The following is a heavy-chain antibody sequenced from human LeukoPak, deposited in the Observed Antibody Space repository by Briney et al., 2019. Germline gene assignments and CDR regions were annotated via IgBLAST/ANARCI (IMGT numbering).Heavy chain of an antibody. J-gene: IGHJ3*02. CDR3: ARRMEHYYDSSGYAFDI. CDR2: IYYSGST. CDR1: GGSISSYY. Sequence: PSETLSLTCTVSGGSISSYYWSWIRQPPGKGLEWIGYIYYSGSTNYNPSLKSRVTISVDTSKNQFSLKLSSVTAADTAVYYCARRMEHYYDSSGYAFDIWGQGTTVTVSS. V-gene: IGHV4-59*01. D-gene: IGHD3-22*01.